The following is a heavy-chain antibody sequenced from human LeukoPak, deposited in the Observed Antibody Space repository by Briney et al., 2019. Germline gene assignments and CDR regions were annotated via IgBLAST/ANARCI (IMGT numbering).Heavy chain of an antibody. CDR3: ANRWRSGSRTLDY. Sequence: GGSLRLSCAASGFTFSSYAMSWVRQAPGKGLEWVSVISGSGGSTYYADSVKGRFTISRDNSKNTLYLQMNSLRAEDTAVYSCANRWRSGSRTLDYWGQGTLVTVSS. J-gene: IGHJ4*02. D-gene: IGHD3-10*01. V-gene: IGHV3-23*01. CDR2: ISGSGGST. CDR1: GFTFSSYA.